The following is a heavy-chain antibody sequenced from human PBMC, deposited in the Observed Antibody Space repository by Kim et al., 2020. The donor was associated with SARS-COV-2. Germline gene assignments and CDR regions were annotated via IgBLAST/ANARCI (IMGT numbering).Heavy chain of an antibody. V-gene: IGHV4-59*01. CDR2: IYYSGST. CDR3: ARGNHRLRITIFGVAEGFDP. D-gene: IGHD3-3*01. Sequence: SETLSLTCTVSGGSISSYYWSWIRQPPGKGLEWIGYIYYSGSTNYNPSLKSRVTISVDTSKNQFSLKLSSVTAADTAVYYCARGNHRLRITIFGVAEGFDPWGQGTLVTVSS. J-gene: IGHJ5*02. CDR1: GGSISSYY.